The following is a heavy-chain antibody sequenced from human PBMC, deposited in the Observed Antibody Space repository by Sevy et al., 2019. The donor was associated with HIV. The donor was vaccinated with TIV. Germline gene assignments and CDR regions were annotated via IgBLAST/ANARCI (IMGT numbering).Heavy chain of an antibody. CDR3: AQGYYFTY. Sequence: ASVKVSCKASRSTFVSNDINWLRQAPGQGLEWVGWMRPNSGEVGYAQKFQGRVTMTRNISITTAYTELGRLRFDDTAVYYCAQGYYFTYWGQGTVVTVSS. CDR2: MRPNSGEV. V-gene: IGHV1-8*01. CDR1: RSTFVSND. J-gene: IGHJ4*02. D-gene: IGHD3-22*01.